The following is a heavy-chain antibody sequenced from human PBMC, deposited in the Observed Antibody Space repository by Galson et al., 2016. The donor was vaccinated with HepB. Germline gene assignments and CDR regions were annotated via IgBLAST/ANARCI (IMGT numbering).Heavy chain of an antibody. J-gene: IGHJ2*01. D-gene: IGHD3-16*01. CDR3: AFFTGRRYFEL. V-gene: IGHV1-46*01. CDR1: GYSFTSYY. CDR2: INPSGGTT. Sequence: SVKVSCKASGYSFTSYYMHWVRQAPGQGLEWMGIINPSGGTTRYAQKFQGRVTMTSDTSTSTGYMEVSSLSSDDTAVYYCAFFTGRRYFELWGRGTLVTVSS.